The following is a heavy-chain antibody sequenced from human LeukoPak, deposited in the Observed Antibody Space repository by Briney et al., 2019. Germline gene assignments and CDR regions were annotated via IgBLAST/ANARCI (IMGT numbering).Heavy chain of an antibody. CDR1: GYSISSGYY. Sequence: PSETLSLTCIVSGYSISSGYYWGWIRQPPGKGLEWIGSIYHSGNTDYNPSLKSRVIISVDTSKNQFSLQLSSVTAADTAVYYCASPRYNWNFVGAFDIWGQGTMVTVSS. D-gene: IGHD1-7*01. J-gene: IGHJ3*02. CDR3: ASPRYNWNFVGAFDI. V-gene: IGHV4-38-2*02. CDR2: IYHSGNT.